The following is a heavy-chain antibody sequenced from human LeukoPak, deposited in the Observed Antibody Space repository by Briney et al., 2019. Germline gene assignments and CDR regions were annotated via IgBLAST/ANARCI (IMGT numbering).Heavy chain of an antibody. CDR3: ARGEYDSSGYLDY. Sequence: GGTLRLSCAASGFTFSSYGMSWVRQAPGKGLEWVSAISGSGGSTYYADSVKGRFTISRDNAKNSLYLQMNSLRAEDTAVYYCARGEYDSSGYLDYWGQGTLVTVSS. CDR2: ISGSGGST. V-gene: IGHV3-23*01. D-gene: IGHD3-22*01. CDR1: GFTFSSYG. J-gene: IGHJ4*02.